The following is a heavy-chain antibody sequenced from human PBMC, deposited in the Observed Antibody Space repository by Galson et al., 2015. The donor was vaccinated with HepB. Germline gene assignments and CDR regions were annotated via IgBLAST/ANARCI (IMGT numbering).Heavy chain of an antibody. CDR2: IIPILGIA. D-gene: IGHD2-15*01. CDR3: ARGCGGSCYSFLPIVAYYGMDV. V-gene: IGHV1-69*02. Sequence: CKASGGTFSSYTISWVRQAPGQGLEWMGRIIPILGIANYAQKFQGRVTITADKSTSTAYMELSSLRSEDTAVYYCARGCGGSCYSFLPIVAYYGMDVWGQGTTVTVSS. CDR1: GGTFSSYT. J-gene: IGHJ6*02.